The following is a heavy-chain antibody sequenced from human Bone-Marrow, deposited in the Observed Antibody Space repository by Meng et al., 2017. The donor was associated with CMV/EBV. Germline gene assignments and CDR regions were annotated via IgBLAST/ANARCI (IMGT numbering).Heavy chain of an antibody. V-gene: IGHV3-7*01. J-gene: IGHJ4*02. Sequence: SLKLSCAASGFTFSSYWMSWVRQAPGKGLEWVANIKQDGSEKYYVDSVKGRFTISRDNAKNSLYLQMHSLRAEDTAVYYCARCPNSYLEVDYWGQGTLVTVSS. CDR2: IKQDGSEK. D-gene: IGHD4-11*01. CDR1: GFTFSSYW. CDR3: ARCPNSYLEVDY.